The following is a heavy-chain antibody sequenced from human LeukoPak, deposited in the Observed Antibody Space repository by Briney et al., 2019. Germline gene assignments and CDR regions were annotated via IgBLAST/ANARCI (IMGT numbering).Heavy chain of an antibody. D-gene: IGHD6-13*01. V-gene: IGHV1-18*01. Sequence: ASVKVSCKASGYTFTSYGISWVRQAPGQGLEWMGWISAYNGNTNYAQELQGRVTMTTDTSTSTAYMELRSLRSDDTAVYYCARAPFKIAAFAFDIWGQGTMVTVSS. CDR2: ISAYNGNT. J-gene: IGHJ3*02. CDR3: ARAPFKIAAFAFDI. CDR1: GYTFTSYG.